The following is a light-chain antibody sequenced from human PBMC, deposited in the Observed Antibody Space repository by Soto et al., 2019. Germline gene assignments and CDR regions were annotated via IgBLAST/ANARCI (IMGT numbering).Light chain of an antibody. CDR2: DAS. Sequence: EILLTQSPATLSLSPGERATLSCRASQSVNRYLAWYQQKPGQAPRLLIYDASNRATGIPARFSGSGSGTDFTLTISSLEPEDFAVYYCQQRSNWPPITFGQGTRLEIK. V-gene: IGKV3-11*01. CDR1: QSVNRY. J-gene: IGKJ5*01. CDR3: QQRSNWPPIT.